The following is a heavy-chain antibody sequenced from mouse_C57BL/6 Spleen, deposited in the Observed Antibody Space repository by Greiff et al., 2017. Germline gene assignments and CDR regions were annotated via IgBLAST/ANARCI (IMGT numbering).Heavy chain of an antibody. CDR3: ARASNYYGSSYDFDY. V-gene: IGHV1-64*01. CDR1: GYTFTSYW. D-gene: IGHD1-1*01. CDR2: IHPNSGST. Sequence: VQLQQSGAELVKPGASVKLSCKASGYTFTSYWMHWVKQRPGQGLEWIGMIHPNSGSTNYNEKFKSKATLTVDKSSSTAYMQLSSRTSEDSAVYYCARASNYYGSSYDFDYWGQGTTLTVSS. J-gene: IGHJ2*01.